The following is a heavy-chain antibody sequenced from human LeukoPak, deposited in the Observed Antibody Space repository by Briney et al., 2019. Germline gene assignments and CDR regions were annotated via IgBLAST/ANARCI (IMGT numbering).Heavy chain of an antibody. CDR2: ISAYNGNT. D-gene: IGHD3-3*01. V-gene: IGHV1-18*01. Sequence: ASVKVSCKASGYTFTSYGISWVRQAPGQGLEWMGWISAYNGNTNYAQKLQGRVTMTTDTSTSTAYMELRSLRSDDTAVYYCARDSITIFGVVTPRRFYFDYWGQGTLVTVSS. CDR1: GYTFTSYG. J-gene: IGHJ4*02. CDR3: ARDSITIFGVVTPRRFYFDY.